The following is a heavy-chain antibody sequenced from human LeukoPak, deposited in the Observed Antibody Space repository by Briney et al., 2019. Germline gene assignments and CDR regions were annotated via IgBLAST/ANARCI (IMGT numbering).Heavy chain of an antibody. J-gene: IGHJ3*02. CDR3: ARDRRAAGSHDAFDI. Sequence: ASVKVSCKASGYTFTSYVISWVRQAPGQGLEWMGWISAYNGNTNYAQKLQGRVTMTTDTSTSTAYMELRSLRSDDTAVYYCARDRRAAGSHDAFDIWGQGTMVTVSS. D-gene: IGHD1-14*01. CDR2: ISAYNGNT. V-gene: IGHV1-18*01. CDR1: GYTFTSYV.